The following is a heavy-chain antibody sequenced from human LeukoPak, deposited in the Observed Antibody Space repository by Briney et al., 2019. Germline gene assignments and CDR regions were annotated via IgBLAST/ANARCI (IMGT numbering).Heavy chain of an antibody. J-gene: IGHJ5*02. Sequence: ASVKVSCKASGYTFTGYYMHWVRQAPGQGLEWMGWINPNSGGTNHAQKFQGRVTMTTDTSITTAYMELNRLRSDDTAVYYCARGPFRNVDTAMIASRFDPWGQGTLVTVSS. V-gene: IGHV1-2*02. CDR1: GYTFTGYY. CDR3: ARGPFRNVDTAMIASRFDP. CDR2: INPNSGGT. D-gene: IGHD5-18*01.